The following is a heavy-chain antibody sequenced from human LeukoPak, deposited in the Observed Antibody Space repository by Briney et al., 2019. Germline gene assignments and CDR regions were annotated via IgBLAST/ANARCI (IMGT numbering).Heavy chain of an antibody. CDR1: GYTFTSYY. J-gene: IGHJ5*02. CDR2: INPSGGST. D-gene: IGHD6-13*01. CDR3: ARDGAIAAAGTNWFDP. Sequence: ASVKVSCKASGYTFTSYYMHWVRQAPGQGLEWMGIINPSGGSTSYAQKFQGRVTMTRDTSTSTVYMELSSLRSEDTAVYYCARDGAIAAAGTNWFDPRGQGTLVTVSS. V-gene: IGHV1-46*01.